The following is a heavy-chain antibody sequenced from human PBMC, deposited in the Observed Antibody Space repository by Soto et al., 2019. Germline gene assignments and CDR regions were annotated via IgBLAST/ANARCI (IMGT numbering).Heavy chain of an antibody. D-gene: IGHD6-6*01. CDR3: ARSRYSSSPGSWFDP. CDR1: GGSISSSSYY. J-gene: IGHJ5*02. Sequence: QLQLQESGPGLVKPSETLSLTCTVSGGSISSSSYYWGWIRQPPGKGLEWIGSIYYSGSTYYNPSLKSRVTISVDTSKNQFSLKLSSVTAADTAVYYCARSRYSSSPGSWFDPWGQGTLVTVSS. V-gene: IGHV4-39*01. CDR2: IYYSGST.